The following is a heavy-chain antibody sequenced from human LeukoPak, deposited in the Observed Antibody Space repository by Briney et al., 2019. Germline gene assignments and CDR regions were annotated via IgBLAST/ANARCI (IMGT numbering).Heavy chain of an antibody. CDR2: IRKKGFGGTT. J-gene: IGHJ4*02. CDR3: TRANCINGLCYHVDY. CDR1: GFTFGDYA. D-gene: IGHD2-8*01. Sequence: GGSLRLSCTASGFTFGDYAMSWVRQAPGKGLEWVGFIRKKGFGGTTEYAASVKGRFTISRDDSNSIAYLQMNSLKTGDSAVYYCTRANCINGLCYHVDYWGQGTLVTVPS. V-gene: IGHV3-49*04.